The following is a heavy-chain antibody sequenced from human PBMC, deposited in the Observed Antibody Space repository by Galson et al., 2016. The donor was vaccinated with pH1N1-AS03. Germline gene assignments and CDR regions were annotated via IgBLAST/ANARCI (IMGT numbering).Heavy chain of an antibody. J-gene: IGHJ3*02. CDR3: ARARTSPGSLAGVGFDI. Sequence: SLRLSCAASGFTFGDYPLTWFRQAPGKGLEWVGFIRSKTYGGTTEYAASVKGRFTISRDDSKSIAYLQMNSRKTEDTAVYYCARARTSPGSLAGVGFDIWGQGTMVTVSS. CDR1: GFTFGDYP. CDR2: IRSKTYGGTT. V-gene: IGHV3-49*03.